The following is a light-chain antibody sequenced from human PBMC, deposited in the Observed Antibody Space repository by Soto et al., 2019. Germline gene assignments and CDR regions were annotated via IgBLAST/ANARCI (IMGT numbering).Light chain of an antibody. CDR2: AAS. CDR1: QGISNY. Sequence: DILLTQSPSFLPASVGDRVTITCQASQGISNYLAWYQQKPGKAPGLLIYAASTLQRGVSSRFSGSGSGTEFTLTISSLQPEDFATYYCQQLNTYPHTFGGGTKVEIK. CDR3: QQLNTYPHT. V-gene: IGKV1-9*01. J-gene: IGKJ4*01.